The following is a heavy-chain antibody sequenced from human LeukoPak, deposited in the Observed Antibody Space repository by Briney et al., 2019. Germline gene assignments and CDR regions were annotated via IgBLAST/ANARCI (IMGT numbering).Heavy chain of an antibody. J-gene: IGHJ4*02. CDR2: IIPIFGTA. CDR1: GYTFTSYG. D-gene: IGHD6-19*01. CDR3: ARGPIAVAGNASWDY. V-gene: IGHV1-69*05. Sequence: SVKVSCKASGYTFTSYGISWVRQAPGQGLEWVGRIIPIFGTANYAQKFQGRVTITTDEPTSTAYMELSSLRSEDTAVYYCARGPIAVAGNASWDYWGQGTLVTVSS.